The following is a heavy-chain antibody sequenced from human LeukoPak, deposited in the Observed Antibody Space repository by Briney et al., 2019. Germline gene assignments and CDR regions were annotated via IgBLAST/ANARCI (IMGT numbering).Heavy chain of an antibody. CDR2: INPNSGGT. D-gene: IGHD3-22*01. J-gene: IGHJ4*02. CDR1: GYTFTGYY. V-gene: IGHV1-2*02. CDR3: ARVPEGNSDYYDAPDYFDY. Sequence: ASVKVSCKASGYTFTGYYMHWVRQAPGQGLEWMGWINPNSGGTNYAQKFQGRVTMTRDTSISTAYMELSRLRSDDTAVYYCARVPEGNSDYYDAPDYFDYWGQGTLVTVSS.